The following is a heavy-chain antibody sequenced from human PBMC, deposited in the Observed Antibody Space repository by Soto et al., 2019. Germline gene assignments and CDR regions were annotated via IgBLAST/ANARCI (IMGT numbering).Heavy chain of an antibody. J-gene: IGHJ5*02. V-gene: IGHV4-4*07. D-gene: IGHD4-17*01. CDR1: GGSISSYY. Sequence: SETLSLTCAVSGGSISSYYWSWIRQPAGKGLEWIGRIYTSGSTNYNPSLKSRVTMSVDTSKNQLSLKLSAVTAADTAVYYCARNRDYGGTDWFDPWGQGTLVTVSS. CDR3: ARNRDYGGTDWFDP. CDR2: IYTSGST.